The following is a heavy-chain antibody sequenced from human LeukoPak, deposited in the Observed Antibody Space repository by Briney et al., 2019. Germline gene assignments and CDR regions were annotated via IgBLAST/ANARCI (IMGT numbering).Heavy chain of an antibody. Sequence: PGGSLRLSCAASGFTFDDYAMHWVRQAPGKGLEWVSGISWNSGSIGYADSVKGRFTISRDNAENTLSLEMKGLRAEDTAMYYCARAASAYNSDYYFDHWGQGALVTVSS. CDR3: ARAASAYNSDYYFDH. CDR2: ISWNSGSI. CDR1: GFTFDDYA. J-gene: IGHJ4*02. V-gene: IGHV3-9*01. D-gene: IGHD1-1*01.